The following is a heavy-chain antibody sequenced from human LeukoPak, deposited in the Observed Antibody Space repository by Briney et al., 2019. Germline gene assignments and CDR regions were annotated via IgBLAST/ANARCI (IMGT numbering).Heavy chain of an antibody. Sequence: PSETLSLTCTVSGGSISSYYWSWIRQPPGKGLEWIGYIYYSGSTYYNPSLRSRVTMSVDTSKNQFSLKLSSVTAADTAVYYCARTELLYDSSGYYRYYFDYWGQGTLVTVSS. D-gene: IGHD3-22*01. CDR2: IYYSGST. V-gene: IGHV4-59*12. CDR3: ARTELLYDSSGYYRYYFDY. J-gene: IGHJ4*02. CDR1: GGSISSYY.